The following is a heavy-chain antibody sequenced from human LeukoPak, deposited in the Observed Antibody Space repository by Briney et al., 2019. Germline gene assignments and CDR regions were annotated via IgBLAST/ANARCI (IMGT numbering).Heavy chain of an antibody. Sequence: PSETLSLTCTVSDYSISSGYYWGWIRQPPGKGLEWIGSIYHSGSTYYNPSLKSRVTISVDTSKNQFSLKVTSVTAADTAVYYCAKGNWSAYSKFDYWGQGALVTVSS. J-gene: IGHJ4*02. V-gene: IGHV4-38-2*02. CDR3: AKGNWSAYSKFDY. CDR2: IYHSGST. D-gene: IGHD3-3*01. CDR1: DYSISSGYY.